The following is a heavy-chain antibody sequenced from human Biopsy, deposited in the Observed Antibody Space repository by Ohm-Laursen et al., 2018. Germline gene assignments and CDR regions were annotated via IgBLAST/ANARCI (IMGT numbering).Heavy chain of an antibody. D-gene: IGHD3-16*02. V-gene: IGHV1-18*01. CDR2: IRPLNGDT. J-gene: IGHJ4*02. CDR1: GYNFISYS. Sequence: SVKVSCKTSGYNFISYSINWVRQAPGQGLEWMGWIRPLNGDTKYGQKFQDRVTMTTDTSTSTVYMELTSLRSDDTAVYYRARGEVTFGELIVSLDSWGQGTLVTVSS. CDR3: ARGEVTFGELIVSLDS.